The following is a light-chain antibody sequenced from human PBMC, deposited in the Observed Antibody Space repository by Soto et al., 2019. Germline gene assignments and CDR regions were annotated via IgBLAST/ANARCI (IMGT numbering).Light chain of an antibody. V-gene: IGLV1-40*01. CDR2: GNS. J-gene: IGLJ3*02. Sequence: QAVVTQPPSVSGAPGQRVTISCTGSSSNIGAGYDVHWYQQLPGTAPKLLIYGNSNRPSGVPDRFSGSKSGTSASLAITGLQAEDEADYYCQSYDSSLSGSGHGVFGGGTKVTVL. CDR3: QSYDSSLSGSGHGV. CDR1: SSNIGAGYD.